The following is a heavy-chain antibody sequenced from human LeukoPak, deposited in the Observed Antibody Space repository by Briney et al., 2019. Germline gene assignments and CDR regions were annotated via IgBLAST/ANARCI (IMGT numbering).Heavy chain of an antibody. Sequence: GGSLRLSCAASGFTFSSHLMHWVRQAPGKGLVWVSRISSDGTYTNYADSVRGRFTISRDNAKNTLYLQMNSLRAEDTAVYYCARGSGSSGGYYVGDFWGQGTLVTVSS. D-gene: IGHD1-26*01. CDR1: GFTFSSHL. CDR2: ISSDGTYT. CDR3: ARGSGSSGGYYVGDF. J-gene: IGHJ4*02. V-gene: IGHV3-74*01.